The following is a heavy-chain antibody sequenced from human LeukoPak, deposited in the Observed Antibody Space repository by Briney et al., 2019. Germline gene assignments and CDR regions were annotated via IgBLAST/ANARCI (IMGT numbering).Heavy chain of an antibody. CDR3: ARRGYYDSSGYYLPDY. Sequence: GESLKISCKGSGYSFTSYWIGWVRQMPGKGLEWMGIIYPGDSDARYSPSFQGQVTISADKSISTAYLQWSSLKASDTAMYYCARRGYYDSSGYYLPDYWGQGTLVTVSS. CDR2: IYPGDSDA. CDR1: GYSFTSYW. D-gene: IGHD3-22*01. V-gene: IGHV5-51*01. J-gene: IGHJ4*02.